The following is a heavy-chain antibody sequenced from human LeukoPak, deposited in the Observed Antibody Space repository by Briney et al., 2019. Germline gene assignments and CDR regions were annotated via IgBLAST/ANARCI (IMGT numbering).Heavy chain of an antibody. CDR3: ASPQVAGTGDDAFDI. V-gene: IGHV5-51*01. CDR1: GYSFTSYW. J-gene: IGHJ3*02. D-gene: IGHD6-19*01. Sequence: GESLKISCKGSGYSFTSYWIGWVRQMPGKGLEWMGIIYPGDSDTRYGPSFQGQVTISADKSISTAYLQWSSLKASDTAMYYCASPQVAGTGDDAFDIWGQGTMVTVSS. CDR2: IYPGDSDT.